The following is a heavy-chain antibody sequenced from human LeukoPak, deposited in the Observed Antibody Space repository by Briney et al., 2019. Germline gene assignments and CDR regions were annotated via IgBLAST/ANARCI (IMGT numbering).Heavy chain of an antibody. CDR2: IIPIFGTA. CDR1: GGTFSSYA. J-gene: IGHJ4*02. CDR3: ARGYSSSWYGGSYFDY. Sequence: SVKVSCKASGGTFSSYAISWVRQAPGQGLEWMGGIIPIFGTANYAQKFQGRVTITANESTSTAYMELSSLRSEDTAVYYCARGYSSSWYGGSYFDYWGQGTLVTVSS. D-gene: IGHD6-13*01. V-gene: IGHV1-69*13.